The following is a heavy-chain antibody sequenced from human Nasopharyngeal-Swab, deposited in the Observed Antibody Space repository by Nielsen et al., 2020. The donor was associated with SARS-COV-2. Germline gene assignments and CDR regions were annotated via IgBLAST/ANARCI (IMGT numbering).Heavy chain of an antibody. CDR2: INYYGTT. Sequence: SETLSLTCALYGGPFSVHHWGWIRRPPGKGLEWIGEINYYGTTNYSPSLKSRVTISIDTSKNQFSLALRSVTAADTGLYYCARGNYFGSGTFHRTYGMDVWGQGTSVTVSS. CDR3: ARGNYFGSGTFHRTYGMDV. V-gene: IGHV4-34*01. D-gene: IGHD3-10*01. CDR1: GGPFSVHH. J-gene: IGHJ6*02.